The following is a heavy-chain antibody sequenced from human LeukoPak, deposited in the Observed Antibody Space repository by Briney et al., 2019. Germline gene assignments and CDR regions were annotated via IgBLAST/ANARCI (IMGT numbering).Heavy chain of an antibody. J-gene: IGHJ4*02. Sequence: GGSLRLSCAASGFTFSSFAMSWVRQAPGKGLEWISVISASGGRTYYADSVKGRFTISRDNSKNTLHLQMNSLRAEDTAVYYCAKGISIYSYFDNWGQGTLVTVSS. D-gene: IGHD3-16*02. CDR2: ISASGGRT. CDR3: AKGISIYSYFDN. CDR1: GFTFSSFA. V-gene: IGHV3-23*01.